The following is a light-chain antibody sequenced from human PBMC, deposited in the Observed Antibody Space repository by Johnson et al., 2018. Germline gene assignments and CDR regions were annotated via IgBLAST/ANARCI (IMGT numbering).Light chain of an antibody. J-gene: IGLJ1*01. CDR1: SSNIGNNY. V-gene: IGLV1-51*02. Sequence: QSVLTQPPSVSAAPGQKVTISCSGSSSNIGNNYVSWYQQLPGTAPKLLIYENNKRPSGIPDRFSGSKSGTSATLGITGLQTGDEADYYCGTWDSNLSAGNVFGTWTKVPVL. CDR3: GTWDSNLSAGNV. CDR2: ENN.